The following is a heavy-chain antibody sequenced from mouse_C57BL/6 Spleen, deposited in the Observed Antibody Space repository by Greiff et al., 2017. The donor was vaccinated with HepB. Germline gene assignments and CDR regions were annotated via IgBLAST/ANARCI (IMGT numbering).Heavy chain of an antibody. CDR1: GFTFSDYY. CDR2: INYDGSST. J-gene: IGHJ3*01. V-gene: IGHV5-16*01. D-gene: IGHD2-1*01. CDR3: ARDGGYGNSFAY. Sequence: EVKLVESEGGLVQPGSSMKLSCTASGFTFSDYYMAWVRQVPEKGLEWVANINYDGSSTYYLDSLKSRFIISRDNAKNILYLQMSSLKSEDTATYYCARDGGYGNSFAYWGQGTLVTVSA.